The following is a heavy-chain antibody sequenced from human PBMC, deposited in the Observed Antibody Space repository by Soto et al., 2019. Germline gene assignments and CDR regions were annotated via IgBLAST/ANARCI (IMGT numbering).Heavy chain of an antibody. D-gene: IGHD2-8*01. CDR3: ARGGGYCTPTSCAIDS. CDR2: VSLTGDRT. CDR1: RFSFSSYE. J-gene: IGHJ4*02. V-gene: IGHV3-23*01. Sequence: EVQLLESGGGLVQPGGSLRLSCVASRFSFSSYEMSWVRQAAGKGLEWVSRVSLTGDRTNYAGSVKGRFTFSRDNFKNTLYLEMDRLRPEDTAIYYCARGGGYCTPTSCAIDSWGRGTPVTVSS.